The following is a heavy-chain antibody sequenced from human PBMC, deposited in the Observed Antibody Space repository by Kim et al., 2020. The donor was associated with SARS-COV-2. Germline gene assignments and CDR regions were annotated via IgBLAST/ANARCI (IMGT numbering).Heavy chain of an antibody. D-gene: IGHD1-26*01. CDR2: IYTSGST. J-gene: IGHJ3*02. V-gene: IGHV4-61*02. Sequence: SETLSLTCTVSGGSISSGSYYWSWIRQPAGKGLEWIGRIYTSGSTNYNPSLKSRVTISVDTSKNQFSLKLSSVTAADTAVYYCASPSIVGATSDAFDIWGQGTMVTVSS. CDR1: GGSISSGSYY. CDR3: ASPSIVGATSDAFDI.